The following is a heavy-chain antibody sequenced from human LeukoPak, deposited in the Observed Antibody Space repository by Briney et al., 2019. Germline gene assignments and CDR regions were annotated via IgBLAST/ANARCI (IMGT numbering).Heavy chain of an antibody. Sequence: GGSLRLSCAASGFTVSSNYMSWVRQSPGKGLEWVGRIKRKTDGGTTDYAAPVKGRFTISRDDSKNTMYLQMNSLKTEDTAVYYCTTDIPRGLISPDNYWGQGTLVTVSS. J-gene: IGHJ4*02. D-gene: IGHD3-10*01. V-gene: IGHV3-15*01. CDR3: TTDIPRGLISPDNY. CDR1: GFTVSSNY. CDR2: IKRKTDGGTT.